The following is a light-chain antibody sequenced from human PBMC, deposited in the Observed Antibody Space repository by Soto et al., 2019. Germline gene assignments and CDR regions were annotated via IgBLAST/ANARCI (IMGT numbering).Light chain of an antibody. CDR3: CSYPGSHTWV. Sequence: QSVLTQPRSVSGSPGQSVTISCTGTTSAFGDYNYVSWYRQHPGKAPKVMIYDFTKRPSGVPDRFSGSTSGNTASLTISGLQADDEADYYCCSYPGSHTWVFGGGTQLTVL. CDR1: TSAFGDYNY. V-gene: IGLV2-11*01. CDR2: DFT. J-gene: IGLJ3*02.